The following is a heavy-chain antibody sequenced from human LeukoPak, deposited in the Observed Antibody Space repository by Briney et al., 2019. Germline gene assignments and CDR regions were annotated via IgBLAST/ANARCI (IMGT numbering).Heavy chain of an antibody. Sequence: SVKVSCKASGVTFSSYAISWVRQAPGQGLEWMGGIIPIFGTANYAQKFQGRVTITADKSTSTAYMELSSLRSEDTAVYYCARANYYGSGSSDTNDYWGQGTLVTVSS. V-gene: IGHV1-69*06. CDR2: IIPIFGTA. D-gene: IGHD3-10*01. CDR1: GVTFSSYA. CDR3: ARANYYGSGSSDTNDY. J-gene: IGHJ4*02.